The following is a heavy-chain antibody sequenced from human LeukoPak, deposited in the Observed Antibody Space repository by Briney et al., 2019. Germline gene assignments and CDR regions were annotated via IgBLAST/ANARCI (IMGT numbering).Heavy chain of an antibody. CDR2: ISCNGTIV. V-gene: IGHV3-48*03. D-gene: IGHD6-19*01. Sequence: GGSLRLSCAASGFTFSSYEMNWVRQAPGKGLEWVSDISCNGTIVYYADSVRGRFTISRDNAKNTLYLQMNSLRVDDTAIDYCARGGGSGWYENDSFDIWGQGTMVTVSS. J-gene: IGHJ3*02. CDR3: ARGGGSGWYENDSFDI. CDR1: GFTFSSYE.